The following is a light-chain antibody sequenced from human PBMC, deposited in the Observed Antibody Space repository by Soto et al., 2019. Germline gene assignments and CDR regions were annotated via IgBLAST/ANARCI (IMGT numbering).Light chain of an antibody. J-gene: IGKJ2*01. CDR1: QSVNSN. CDR3: QQHNSAPPV. CDR2: GAS. V-gene: IGKV3-15*01. Sequence: EIVMTQSPATLSVSPGERATLSCRASQSVNSNLAWYQQKPGHSPRLLIYGASTRVTGIPARFSGSGSGTEFTLTIRSLPSEDFAIYYCQQHNSAPPVFGQGTKLEIK.